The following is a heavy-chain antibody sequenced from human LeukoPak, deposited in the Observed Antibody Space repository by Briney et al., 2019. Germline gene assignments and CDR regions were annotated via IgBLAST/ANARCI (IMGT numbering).Heavy chain of an antibody. J-gene: IGHJ6*02. D-gene: IGHD6-6*01. CDR3: AAGEYSSSSASYYYYGMDV. Sequence: GASVKVSCTASGFTFTSSAMQWVRPARGQRLAWIGWIVVGSGNTNYAQKFQERVTITRDMSTSTAYMELSSLRSEDTAVYYCAAGEYSSSSASYYYYGMDVWGQGTTVTVSS. CDR2: IVVGSGNT. V-gene: IGHV1-58*02. CDR1: GFTFTSSA.